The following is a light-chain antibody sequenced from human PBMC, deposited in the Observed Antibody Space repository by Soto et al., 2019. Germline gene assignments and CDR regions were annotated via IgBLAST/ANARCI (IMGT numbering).Light chain of an antibody. V-gene: IGKV1-5*01. J-gene: IGKJ1*01. CDR2: DAS. Sequence: DIQMTQSPSTLSAYVGDGVTITCRASQTISGWLAWYQQRPGKAPKLLISDASSLRSGVPSRFSGSGSGTEFTLTISSLQPDDFGSYYCQQYKSYPWTFGHGTTVEV. CDR1: QTISGW. CDR3: QQYKSYPWT.